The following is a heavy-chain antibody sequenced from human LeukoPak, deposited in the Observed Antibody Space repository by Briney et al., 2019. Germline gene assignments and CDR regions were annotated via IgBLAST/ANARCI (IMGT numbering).Heavy chain of an antibody. Sequence: ASVNVSCKSSGYTFTSYYMHGVRPPRGQGLAGMGIINPSGGSTRYAQNFQGRVIMTRDTSTSTVYMELSSLRSKDTAVYYCARGPPERHWVRGIITMDVWGKGTTVTVSS. CDR1: GYTFTSYY. V-gene: IGHV1-46*01. CDR3: ARGPPERHWVRGIITMDV. J-gene: IGHJ6*03. CDR2: INPSGGST. D-gene: IGHD3-10*01.